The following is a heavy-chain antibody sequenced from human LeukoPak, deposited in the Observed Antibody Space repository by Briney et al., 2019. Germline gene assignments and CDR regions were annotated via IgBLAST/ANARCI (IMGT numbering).Heavy chain of an antibody. CDR1: GFNFRNYA. V-gene: IGHV3-23*01. D-gene: IGHD2-2*01. Sequence: PGGSLRLSCTVSGFNFRNYAMTWVRQAPGKGLEWVAATSGSGDWTFHADSVKGRFTISRDNSKDTLYLQMNTLRVEDTAVYYCAKGPRVPSPTYYLESWGQGTLVTVSS. CDR3: AKGPRVPSPTYYLES. CDR2: TSGSGDWT. J-gene: IGHJ4*02.